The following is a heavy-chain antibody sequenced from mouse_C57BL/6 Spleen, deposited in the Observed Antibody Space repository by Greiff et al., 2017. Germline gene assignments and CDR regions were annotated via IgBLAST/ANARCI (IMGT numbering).Heavy chain of an antibody. CDR3: ARAGEDSSGTGFAY. CDR2: IYPGSGST. V-gene: IGHV1-55*01. Sequence: VQLQQPGAELVKPGASVKMSCKASGYTFTSYWITWVKQRPGQGLEWIGDIYPGSGSTNYNEKFKSKATLTVDTSSSTAYMQLSSLTSEDSAVYYCARAGEDSSGTGFAYWGQGTLVTVSA. J-gene: IGHJ3*01. D-gene: IGHD3-2*02. CDR1: GYTFTSYW.